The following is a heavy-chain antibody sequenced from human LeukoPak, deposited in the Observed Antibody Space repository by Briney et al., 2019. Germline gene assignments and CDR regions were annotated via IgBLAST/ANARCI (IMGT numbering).Heavy chain of an antibody. CDR1: GGSISSYY. V-gene: IGHV4-59*01. J-gene: IGHJ2*01. CDR2: IYYSGST. D-gene: IGHD4-17*01. CDR3: ARGDYGLPFWYFDL. Sequence: SETLSLTCTVSGGSISSYYWSWIRQPPGKGLEWIGYIYYSGSTNYNPSLKSRVTISVDTSKNQFSLKLSSVTAADTAVYYCARGDYGLPFWYFDLWGRGTLVTVSS.